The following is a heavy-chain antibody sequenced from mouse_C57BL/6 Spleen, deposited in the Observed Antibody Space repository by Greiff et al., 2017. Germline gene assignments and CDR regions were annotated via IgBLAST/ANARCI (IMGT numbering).Heavy chain of an antibody. CDR1: GYTFTSYW. CDR3: TRELGDLYYYAMDY. J-gene: IGHJ4*01. Sequence: QVQLQQPGAELVKPGASVKMSCKASGYTFTSYWITWVKQRPGQGLEWIGDIYPGSGSTNYNEKFKSKATLTVDTSSSTAYMQLSSLSSEDSAVYCCTRELGDLYYYAMDYWGQGTSVTVSS. CDR2: IYPGSGST. D-gene: IGHD4-1*01. V-gene: IGHV1-55*01.